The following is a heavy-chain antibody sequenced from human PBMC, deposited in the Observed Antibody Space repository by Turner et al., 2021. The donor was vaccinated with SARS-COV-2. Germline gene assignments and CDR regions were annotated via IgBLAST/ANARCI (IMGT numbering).Heavy chain of an antibody. J-gene: IGHJ5*02. D-gene: IGHD2-8*01. CDR1: GYTLIELS. CDR3: ATAPPYCTNGVCPNWFDP. V-gene: IGHV1-24*01. Sequence: QVQLVQSGAAVKQPGAPVKVSCQVYGYTLIELSMPWVRQAHGKGLEWMGGFDPEDGETIYAQKFQGRVTMTEDTSTDTAYMELSSLRAEDTAVYYCATAPPYCTNGVCPNWFDPWGQGTLVTVSS. CDR2: FDPEDGET.